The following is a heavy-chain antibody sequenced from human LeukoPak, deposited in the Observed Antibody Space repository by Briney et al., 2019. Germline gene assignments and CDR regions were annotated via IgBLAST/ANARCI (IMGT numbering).Heavy chain of an antibody. Sequence: SETLSLTCTVSGGSISGYYWNWIRQPPGKGLEWIGCIYYSGSTNYNPSLKSRVTISVDTSKNQFSLKLSSVTAADTAVYYCARDSVVVVPAGVGFDPWGQGTLVTVSS. CDR3: ARDSVVVVPAGVGFDP. D-gene: IGHD2-2*01. V-gene: IGHV4-59*01. J-gene: IGHJ5*02. CDR1: GGSISGYY. CDR2: IYYSGST.